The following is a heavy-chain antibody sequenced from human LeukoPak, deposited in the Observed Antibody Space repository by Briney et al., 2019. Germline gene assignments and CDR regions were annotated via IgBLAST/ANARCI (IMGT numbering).Heavy chain of an antibody. CDR1: GGSFSGYY. Sequence: SETLSLTCAVYGGSFSGYYWSWIRQPPGKGLEWIGEINHSGSTNYNPSLKSRVTISVDTSKNQFSLKLSSVTAGDTAVYYCARYLYVDIVATTLNWFDPWGQGTLVTVSS. J-gene: IGHJ5*02. D-gene: IGHD5-12*01. CDR2: INHSGST. CDR3: ARYLYVDIVATTLNWFDP. V-gene: IGHV4-34*01.